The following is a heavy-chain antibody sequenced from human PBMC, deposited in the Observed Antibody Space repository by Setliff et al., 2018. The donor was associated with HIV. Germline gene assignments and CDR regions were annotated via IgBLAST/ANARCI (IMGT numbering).Heavy chain of an antibody. V-gene: IGHV3-33*01. CDR2: IWFDGSNR. CDR3: ARDFRIQLWLRSPFDY. CDR1: GLAFTNYG. D-gene: IGHD5-18*01. Sequence: GGSLRLSCTASGLAFTNYGMHWVRQAPGKGLEWLAVIWFDGSNRYYADSVKGRFTISRDNSKNTLYLQMDSLRAEDTAVYYCARDFRIQLWLRSPFDYWGQGTLVTVSS. J-gene: IGHJ4*02.